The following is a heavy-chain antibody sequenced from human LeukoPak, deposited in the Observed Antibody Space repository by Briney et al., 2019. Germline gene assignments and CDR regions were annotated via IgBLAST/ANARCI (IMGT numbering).Heavy chain of an antibody. J-gene: IGHJ4*02. Sequence: ASVKVSSKASVYPFTNYWLHSVRQAPGQGLEWMGWIVPDTGDTSYAPKFQGRVTMTRDTCISTAYMELSSLRADDAAVYYCATPFAGGGPPYWGQGTLVTVSS. CDR3: ATPFAGGGPPY. D-gene: IGHD3-16*01. CDR1: VYPFTNYW. CDR2: IVPDTGDT. V-gene: IGHV1-2*02.